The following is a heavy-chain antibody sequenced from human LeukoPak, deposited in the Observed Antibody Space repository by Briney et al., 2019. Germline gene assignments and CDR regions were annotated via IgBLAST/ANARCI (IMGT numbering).Heavy chain of an antibody. CDR3: TTSPNGAGQPLAIYYNGMHV. V-gene: IGHV1-24*01. J-gene: IGHJ6*02. CDR1: GYTFTVMS. CDR2: FDPEDGET. Sequence: ASVKVSCNVSGYTFTVMSIYWGRQASGGALGWMGGFDPEDGETVYAPKFQGRGTMTEDTSADTAYMELSSLSSEDTALYYRTTSPNGAGQPLAIYYNGMHVGGQGTTVTVSS. D-gene: IGHD2-21*01.